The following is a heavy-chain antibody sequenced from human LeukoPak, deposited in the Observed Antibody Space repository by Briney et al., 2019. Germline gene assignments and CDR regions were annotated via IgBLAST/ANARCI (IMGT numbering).Heavy chain of an antibody. CDR2: IRNDGSNK. J-gene: IGHJ4*02. CDR1: GFTFSGYG. CDR3: AKDDILTGYSLDY. D-gene: IGHD3-9*01. V-gene: IGHV3-30*02. Sequence: PGGSLRLSCAASGFTFSGYGMHWVHQAPGKGLEWVAFIRNDGSNKYYAGSMKGRFTISRDNSKNTLYLQINSLRTEDTAIYYCAKDDILTGYSLDYWGQGTLVTVSS.